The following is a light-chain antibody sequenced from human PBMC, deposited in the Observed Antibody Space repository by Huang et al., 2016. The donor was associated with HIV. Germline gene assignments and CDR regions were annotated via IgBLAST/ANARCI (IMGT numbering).Light chain of an antibody. J-gene: IGKJ2*01. Sequence: EIVMTQSPATLSVSPGERATLSCRASQSVSSNLAWYQQKPGKAPRRLIYDAFTRATGIPARFSGSGSGTEFTLTISSLQSEDFAVYYCQQYNNWPYTFGQGTKLEIK. CDR1: QSVSSN. V-gene: IGKV3-15*01. CDR2: DAF. CDR3: QQYNNWPYT.